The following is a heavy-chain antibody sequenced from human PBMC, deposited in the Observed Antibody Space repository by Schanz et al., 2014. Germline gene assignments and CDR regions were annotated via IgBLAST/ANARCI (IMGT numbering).Heavy chain of an antibody. CDR1: GFTFTNYA. D-gene: IGHD3-10*01. CDR3: AKDQGSYGSGSYSYFDY. V-gene: IGHV3-23*01. CDR2: ISGSGAST. J-gene: IGHJ4*02. Sequence: EVQLLESGGGLVQPGGSLRLSCAASGFTFTNYAMTWVRQAPGKGLEWVSAISGSGASTYYADSVKGRFTISRDNSKNTLYLQMNSLRAEDTAVYYCAKDQGSYGSGSYSYFDYWGQGTLVTVSS.